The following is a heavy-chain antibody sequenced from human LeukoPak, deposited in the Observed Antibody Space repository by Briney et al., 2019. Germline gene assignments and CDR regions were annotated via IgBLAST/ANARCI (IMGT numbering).Heavy chain of an antibody. CDR2: INPNSGGT. Sequence: ASVKVSCKAFGYTFTGYYMPWVRQAPGQGLEWMGWINPNSGGTNYAQKFQGRVTMTRDTSISTAYMELSRLRSDDTAVYYCAREGITIFGNDYWGQGTLVTVSS. CDR3: AREGITIFGNDY. CDR1: GYTFTGYY. V-gene: IGHV1-2*02. D-gene: IGHD3-3*01. J-gene: IGHJ4*02.